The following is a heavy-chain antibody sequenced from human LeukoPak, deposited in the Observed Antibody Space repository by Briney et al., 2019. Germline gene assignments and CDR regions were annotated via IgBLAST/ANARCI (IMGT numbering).Heavy chain of an antibody. CDR1: GFTFSSYS. D-gene: IGHD4-4*01. Sequence: GGSLRLSCAASGFTFSSYSMNWVRQAPGKGLEWISYISTSGSTIHYADFVRGRFTISRDNAKNSLFLQMNTLRAEDTAVYFCARSYSGGDHWGQGTLVTVSS. J-gene: IGHJ4*02. CDR2: ISTSGSTI. CDR3: ARSYSGGDH. V-gene: IGHV3-48*01.